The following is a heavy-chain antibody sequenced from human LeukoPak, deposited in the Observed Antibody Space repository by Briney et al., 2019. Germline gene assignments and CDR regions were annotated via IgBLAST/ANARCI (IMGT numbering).Heavy chain of an antibody. Sequence: PGGSLRLSCAVSGFTFSSYAMSWVRQAPGKGLEWVSTISNSDDNTYYAGSVKGRFTISRDSSKNTLYLQRNSLTAEDTAIYYCAKATGTLSNWGQGTLVTVSS. J-gene: IGHJ4*02. D-gene: IGHD1-1*01. CDR2: ISNSDDNT. CDR1: GFTFSSYA. CDR3: AKATGTLSN. V-gene: IGHV3-23*01.